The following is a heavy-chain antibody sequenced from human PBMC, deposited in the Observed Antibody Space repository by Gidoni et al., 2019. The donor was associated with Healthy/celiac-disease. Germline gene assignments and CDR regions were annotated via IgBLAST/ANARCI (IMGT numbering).Heavy chain of an antibody. J-gene: IGHJ4*02. Sequence: QLQLQESGPGLVTPSETLSLTCTVSGGSIRSSSYYWGWIRQPPGKGLAWIGSIYYSGSTYYNPSLKSRVTISVDTSKNQFALKLSSVTAADTAVYYCARHGDYDSSGYYYVFDYWGQGTLVTVSS. CDR2: IYYSGST. CDR1: GGSIRSSSYY. D-gene: IGHD3-22*01. V-gene: IGHV4-39*01. CDR3: ARHGDYDSSGYYYVFDY.